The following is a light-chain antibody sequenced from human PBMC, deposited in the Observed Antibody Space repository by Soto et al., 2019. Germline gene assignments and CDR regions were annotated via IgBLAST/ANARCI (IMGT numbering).Light chain of an antibody. V-gene: IGLV2-14*02. CDR3: SSYTNINTRACV. CDR1: SSDVGRYDL. CDR2: EVN. J-gene: IGLJ1*01. Sequence: QSALTQPASVSGSPGQSITISCTGTSSDVGRYDLVSWYQQHPGKAPKLMIYEVNKRPSGVSNRFSGSKSGNTASLTISGLQAEDEAEYYCSSYTNINTRACVFGTGTKVTVL.